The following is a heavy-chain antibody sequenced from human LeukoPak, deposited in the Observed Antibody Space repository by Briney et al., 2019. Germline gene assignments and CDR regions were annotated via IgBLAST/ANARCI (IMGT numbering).Heavy chain of an antibody. CDR1: GFTFSGHE. D-gene: IGHD3-10*02. CDR3: AELGITMIGGV. J-gene: IGHJ6*04. Sequence: GGSLRLSCAASGFTFSGHEMSWVRQAPGKGLEWVSYISSSGSTIYYADSVKGRFSISRDNAKNSLYLQMNSLRAEDTAVYYCAELGITMIGGVWGKGTTVTISS. V-gene: IGHV3-48*03. CDR2: ISSSGSTI.